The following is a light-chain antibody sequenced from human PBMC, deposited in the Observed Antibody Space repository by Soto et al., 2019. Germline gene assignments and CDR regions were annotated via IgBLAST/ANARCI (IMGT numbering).Light chain of an antibody. J-gene: IGLJ3*02. Sequence: QSVLTQPPSASGTPGQRVTVSCSGGNSNIGTYAVNWYQQSPGTAPKLLIHTSNQRPSGVPDRFSGSKSGTSASLAIRGLQAEDEGEYYRATWDDRPTGWVFGGGTKLTVL. CDR3: ATWDDRPTGWV. CDR1: NSNIGTYA. V-gene: IGLV1-44*01. CDR2: TSN.